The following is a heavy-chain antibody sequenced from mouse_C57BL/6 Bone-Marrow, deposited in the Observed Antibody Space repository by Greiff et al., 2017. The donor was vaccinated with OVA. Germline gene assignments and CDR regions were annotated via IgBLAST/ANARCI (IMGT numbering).Heavy chain of an antibody. V-gene: IGHV6-6*01. CDR3: TRPLYYGNYGFDY. Sequence: EVQLQESGGGLVQPGGSMKLSCAASGFTFSDAWMDWVRQSPEKGLEWVAEIRNKANNHATYYAESVKGRFTISRDDSKSSVYLQMNSLRAEDTGIYYCTRPLYYGNYGFDYWGQGTTLTVSS. J-gene: IGHJ2*01. D-gene: IGHD2-1*01. CDR2: IRNKANNHAT. CDR1: GFTFSDAW.